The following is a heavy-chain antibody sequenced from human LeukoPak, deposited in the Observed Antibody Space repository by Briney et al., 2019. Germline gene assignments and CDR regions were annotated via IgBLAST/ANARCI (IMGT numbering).Heavy chain of an antibody. V-gene: IGHV4-59*08. Sequence: SETLSLTCTVSGGSISSYYWSWVRQPPGKGLEWIGYISYSGTTNYNPSLKSRVIISVDTSKNQFSLNLSSVTAADTAVYYCARHFSGAAPGLVWGQGTLVTVSS. J-gene: IGHJ4*02. CDR1: GGSISSYY. D-gene: IGHD6-6*01. CDR3: ARHFSGAAPGLV. CDR2: ISYSGTT.